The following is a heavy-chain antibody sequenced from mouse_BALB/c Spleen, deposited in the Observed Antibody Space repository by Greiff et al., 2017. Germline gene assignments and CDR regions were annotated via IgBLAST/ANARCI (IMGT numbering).Heavy chain of an antibody. CDR1: GFNIKDTY. J-gene: IGHJ4*01. Sequence: DVKLVESGAELVKPGASVKLSCTASGFNIKDTYMHWVKQRPEQGLEWIGRIDPANGNTKYDPKFQGKATITADTSSNTAYLQLSSLTSEDTAVYYCARVYYGNYYAMDYWGQGTSVTVSS. CDR3: ARVYYGNYYAMDY. V-gene: IGHV14-3*02. CDR2: IDPANGNT. D-gene: IGHD2-1*01.